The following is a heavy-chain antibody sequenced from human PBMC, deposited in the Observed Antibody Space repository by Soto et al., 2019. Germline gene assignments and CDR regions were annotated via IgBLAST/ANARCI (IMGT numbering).Heavy chain of an antibody. Sequence: QLQLQESGPGRVKPSETLSLTCTVSGGSISSSSYYWGWIRQPPGKGLEWIGSIYYSGSTYYNPSLKSRVTISVDTSKNQFSLKLSSVTAADTAVYYCARHYYDSSGYYNEDYWGQGTLVTVSS. CDR3: ARHYYDSSGYYNEDY. D-gene: IGHD3-22*01. J-gene: IGHJ4*02. CDR2: IYYSGST. V-gene: IGHV4-39*01. CDR1: GGSISSSSYY.